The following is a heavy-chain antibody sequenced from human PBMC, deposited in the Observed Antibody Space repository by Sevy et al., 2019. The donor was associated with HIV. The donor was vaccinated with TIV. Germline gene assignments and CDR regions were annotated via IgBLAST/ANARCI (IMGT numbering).Heavy chain of an antibody. J-gene: IGHJ4*02. CDR3: ARGVMITAEGHFEY. Sequence: APVKVSCKASGYRFTDYSIIWVGQAPGQGLERTGRINPNSRGTNYSQKFQGGVTMTRETSVSTAYMELSRLTCDDTAVYYCARGVMITAEGHFEYWGQGTLVTVSS. CDR2: INPNSRGT. V-gene: IGHV1-2*06. D-gene: IGHD3-10*01. CDR1: GYRFTDYS.